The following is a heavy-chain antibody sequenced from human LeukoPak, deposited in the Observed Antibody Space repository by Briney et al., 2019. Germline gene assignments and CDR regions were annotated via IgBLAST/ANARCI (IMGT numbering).Heavy chain of an antibody. J-gene: IGHJ4*02. Sequence: AGGSLRLSCAASGFTFSSYAMSWVRQAPGKGLEWVSAISGSGGSTYYADSVKGRFTISRDNSKNTLYLQMNSLRAEDTAVYYCAKSDCSSTSCLTIDYWGQGTLVTVSS. V-gene: IGHV3-23*01. CDR3: AKSDCSSTSCLTIDY. D-gene: IGHD2-2*01. CDR2: ISGSGGST. CDR1: GFTFSSYA.